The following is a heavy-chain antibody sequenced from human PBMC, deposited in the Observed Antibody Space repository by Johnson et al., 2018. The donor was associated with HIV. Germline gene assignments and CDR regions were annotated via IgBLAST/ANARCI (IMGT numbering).Heavy chain of an antibody. CDR1: GFTFSSYA. J-gene: IGHJ3*01. D-gene: IGHD2-8*02. CDR2: ISNNGGST. CDR3: AIPYCDDTGAYQ. Sequence: VQLMESGGGLVQPGGSLRLSCAASGFTFSSYAMHWVRQAPGKGLEFVSAISNNGGSTYYADSVKGRFTISRDNSKNTLYLQMGDLITEDMGVYYCAIPYCDDTGAYQWGQGTMVTVSS. V-gene: IGHV3-64*07.